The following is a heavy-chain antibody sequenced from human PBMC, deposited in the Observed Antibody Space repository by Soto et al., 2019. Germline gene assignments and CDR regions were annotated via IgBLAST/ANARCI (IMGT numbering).Heavy chain of an antibody. CDR1: GGSISSSSYY. J-gene: IGHJ5*02. Sequence: SETLSLTCTVSGGSISSSSYYWGWIRQPPGKGLEWIGSIYYSGSTYYNPSLKGRVTISVDTSKNQFSLKLSSVTAADTAAYYCARLMGEVVAANNWFDPWGQGTLVTVSS. CDR3: ARLMGEVVAANNWFDP. CDR2: IYYSGST. V-gene: IGHV4-39*01. D-gene: IGHD2-15*01.